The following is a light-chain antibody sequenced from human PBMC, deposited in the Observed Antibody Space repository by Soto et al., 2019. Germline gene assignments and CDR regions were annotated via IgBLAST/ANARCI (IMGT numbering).Light chain of an antibody. CDR3: SSYTTNNAHV. J-gene: IGLJ2*01. CDR1: SNDIDAFDY. Sequence: QSALTQPASVSASPGQSISISCTGTSNDIDAFDYVSWYQQHPGKAPKLIIFEVFNRPSGVSTRFSGSKSGSTASLTISGLQAEDEADYFCSSYTTNNAHVFGGGTKLTVL. V-gene: IGLV2-14*01. CDR2: EVF.